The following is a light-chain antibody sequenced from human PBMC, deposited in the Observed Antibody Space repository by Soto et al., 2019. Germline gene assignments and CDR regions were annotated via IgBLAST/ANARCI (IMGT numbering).Light chain of an antibody. J-gene: IGLJ1*01. CDR1: SSDVGAYDA. Sequence: QSVLAQPASVSGSPGQSITISCTGTSSDVGAYDAVSWYQQHPGKAPQVIIYRGTKRPSGASTRFSGSVSGNTASLTVSGLQAEDEAEYFCCSSAPDSTYVFGTGTKATVL. CDR3: CSSAPDSTYV. CDR2: RGT. V-gene: IGLV2-23*01.